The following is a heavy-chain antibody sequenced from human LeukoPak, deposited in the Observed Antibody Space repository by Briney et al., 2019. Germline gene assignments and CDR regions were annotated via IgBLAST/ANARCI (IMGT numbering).Heavy chain of an antibody. V-gene: IGHV4-4*07. D-gene: IGHD3-3*01. CDR3: ARNWRDYYYYYYMDV. Sequence: SETLSLTCTVSGGSISNYYWSWIRQPPGKGLEWIGRIYTSGSTNYNPSLKSRVTMSVDTSKNQFSLKLSSVTAADTAVYYCARNWRDYYYYYYMDVWGKGTTVTVSS. CDR2: IYTSGST. CDR1: GGSISNYY. J-gene: IGHJ6*03.